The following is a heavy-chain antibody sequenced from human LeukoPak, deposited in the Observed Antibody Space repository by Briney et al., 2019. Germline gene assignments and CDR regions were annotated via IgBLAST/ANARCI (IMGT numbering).Heavy chain of an antibody. V-gene: IGHV1-2*02. CDR2: INPNSGGT. Sequence: GASVKVSCKASGGTFSSYAISWVRQAPGQGLEWMGWINPNSGGTNYAQKFQGRVTMTRDTSISTAYMELSRLRSDDTAVYYCASQNYDFWSGYNYDYWGQGTLVTVSS. CDR3: ASQNYDFWSGYNYDY. CDR1: GGTFSSYA. J-gene: IGHJ4*02. D-gene: IGHD3-3*01.